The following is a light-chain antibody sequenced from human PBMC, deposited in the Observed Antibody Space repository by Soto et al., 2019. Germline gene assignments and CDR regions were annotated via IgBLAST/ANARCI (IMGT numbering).Light chain of an antibody. Sequence: DIQMTQSPSSLSASVGDRVTVTCRAGQSISRYLNWYQQRPGKAPKILIYSAYTLQTGVLSRFSGSGYGTDFTLNICSLETEELATYDCQQSYNVPFTVGTGTKVDIK. J-gene: IGKJ3*01. CDR3: QQSYNVPFT. CDR2: SAY. V-gene: IGKV1-39*01. CDR1: QSISRY.